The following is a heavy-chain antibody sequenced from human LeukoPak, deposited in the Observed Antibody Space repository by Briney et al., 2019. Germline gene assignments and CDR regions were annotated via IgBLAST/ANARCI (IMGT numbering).Heavy chain of an antibody. CDR3: AGGFPLRQQLGNRWFDP. Sequence: ASVKVSCRASGYTFTGYYMHWVRQAPGQGLEWMGWINPNSGGTNYAQKFQGRVTMTRDTSISTAYMELSRLRSDDTAVYYCAGGFPLRQQLGNRWFDPWGQGTLVTVSS. J-gene: IGHJ5*02. D-gene: IGHD6-13*01. CDR2: INPNSGGT. CDR1: GYTFTGYY. V-gene: IGHV1-2*02.